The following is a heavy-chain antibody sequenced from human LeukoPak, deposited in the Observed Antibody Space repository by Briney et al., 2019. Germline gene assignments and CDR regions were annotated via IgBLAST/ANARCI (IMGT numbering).Heavy chain of an antibody. J-gene: IGHJ4*02. Sequence: ASVKVSCKASGYTFTSYGISWVRQAPGQGLEWMGWISAYNGNTNYAQKLQGRVTMTTDTSTGTAYMELRSLRSDDTAVYYCARNYYDSSGYYLPDFDYWGQGTLVTVSS. V-gene: IGHV1-18*01. CDR1: GYTFTSYG. D-gene: IGHD3-22*01. CDR2: ISAYNGNT. CDR3: ARNYYDSSGYYLPDFDY.